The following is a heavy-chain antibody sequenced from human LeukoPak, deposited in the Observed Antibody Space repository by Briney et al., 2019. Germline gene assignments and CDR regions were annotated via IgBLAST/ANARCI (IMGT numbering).Heavy chain of an antibody. Sequence: GGSLRLSCAASGFTFSSYAMSWVCQAPGKGLEWVSAISGSGGSTYYADSVKGRFTISRDNSKNTLCLQMNSLRAEDTAVYYCAKENPGITMVRGVPMYYFDYWGQGTLVTVSS. J-gene: IGHJ4*02. CDR1: GFTFSSYA. CDR2: ISGSGGST. CDR3: AKENPGITMVRGVPMYYFDY. D-gene: IGHD3-10*01. V-gene: IGHV3-23*01.